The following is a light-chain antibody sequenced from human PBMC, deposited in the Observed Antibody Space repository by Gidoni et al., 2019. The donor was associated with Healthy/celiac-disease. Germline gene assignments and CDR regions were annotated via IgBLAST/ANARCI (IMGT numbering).Light chain of an antibody. V-gene: IGKV1-39*01. J-gene: IGKJ4*01. Sequence: DIQMTQSPSSLSASVGDRVTITCLASQSISSYLNWYQQKPGKAPKLLIYAASSLQSWVPSRFSGSGSGTDFTLTISSRQPEDFATYYCQQRYSTPLTFGGGTKVEIK. CDR1: QSISSY. CDR3: QQRYSTPLT. CDR2: AAS.